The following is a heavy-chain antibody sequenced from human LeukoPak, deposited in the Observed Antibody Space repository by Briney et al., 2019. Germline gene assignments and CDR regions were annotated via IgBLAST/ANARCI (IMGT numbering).Heavy chain of an antibody. V-gene: IGHV1-69*01. CDR3: ARDGGYYDSSGIPY. CDR1: GGTFSSYA. CDR2: IIPIFGTA. D-gene: IGHD3-22*01. J-gene: IGHJ4*02. Sequence: SVKVSCKASGGTFSSYAISWVRQAPGQGLEWMGGIIPIFGTANYAQKFQGRVTITADESTSTAYTELSSPRSEDTAVYYCARDGGYYDSSGIPYWGQGTLVTVSS.